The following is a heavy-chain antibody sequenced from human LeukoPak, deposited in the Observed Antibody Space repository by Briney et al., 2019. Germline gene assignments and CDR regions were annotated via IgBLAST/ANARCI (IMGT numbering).Heavy chain of an antibody. D-gene: IGHD5-18*01. CDR3: ARASETAMVTL. CDR1: GVSITSGTYY. V-gene: IGHV4-61*02. CDR2: IYSTGRV. J-gene: IGHJ4*02. Sequence: SETLSLTCTASGVSITSGTYYWTWIRQPAGKGLEWIGRIYSTGRVNYNPSLKSRVTMLLDTSKNHISLKLTSVTAADTAIYFCARASETAMVTLWGQGTLVTVSS.